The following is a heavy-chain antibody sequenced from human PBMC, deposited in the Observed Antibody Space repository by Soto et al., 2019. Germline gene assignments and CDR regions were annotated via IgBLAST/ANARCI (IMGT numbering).Heavy chain of an antibody. Sequence: GGSLRLSCVASGFTVSRNYMSWVRQAPGKGLEWVSVIYSGGSTYYADYVKGRFTISRDNSKSTLYLQMNSLRAEDTAVYYCARDMVRGMDVWGQGTTVTVSS. V-gene: IGHV3-66*01. J-gene: IGHJ6*02. CDR2: IYSGGST. D-gene: IGHD3-10*01. CDR1: GFTVSRNY. CDR3: ARDMVRGMDV.